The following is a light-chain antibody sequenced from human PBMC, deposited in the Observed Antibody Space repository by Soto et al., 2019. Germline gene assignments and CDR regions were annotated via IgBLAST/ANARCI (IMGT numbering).Light chain of an antibody. V-gene: IGKV1-5*01. CDR2: DAS. CDR1: QSVSGW. J-gene: IGKJ1*01. CDR3: QQYKSYSWT. Sequence: IQMTQSPSTLSASVGDRVTITCRASQSVSGWLAWYQQKPGKAPKLLIYDASNLESGVPSRFSGSVSGTEFTLTISNLQPDDFASYYCQQYKSYSWTFGQGTKVEIK.